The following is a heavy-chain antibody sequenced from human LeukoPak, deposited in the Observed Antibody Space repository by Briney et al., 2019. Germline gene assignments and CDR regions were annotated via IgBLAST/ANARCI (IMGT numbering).Heavy chain of an antibody. D-gene: IGHD3-22*01. V-gene: IGHV1-2*06. CDR1: GYTLTGYY. CDR2: INPNSGGT. CDR3: AKHYYYDNSGPAPFDY. J-gene: IGHJ4*02. Sequence: ASVKVSCKASGYTLTGYYMHWVRQAPGQGLEWMGRINPNSGGTNYAQKFQGRVTMTRDTSISTAYMELSRLRSDDTAIYYCAKHYYYDNSGPAPFDYWGQGTLVTVSS.